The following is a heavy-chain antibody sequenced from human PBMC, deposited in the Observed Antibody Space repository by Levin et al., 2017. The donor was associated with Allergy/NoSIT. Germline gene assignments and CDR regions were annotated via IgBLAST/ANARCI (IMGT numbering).Heavy chain of an antibody. D-gene: IGHD2-21*01. CDR1: GFTFSDYA. Sequence: GESLKISCAASGFTFSDYAMYWVRQAPGKGLEWVAVISYDGSSKYYADSVKGRFTISRDNSKNTLYVQMISLRAEDTAVYYCARDGCGGETCYRSFDYWGQGTLVTVSS. CDR2: ISYDGSSK. CDR3: ARDGCGGETCYRSFDY. J-gene: IGHJ4*02. V-gene: IGHV3-30-3*01.